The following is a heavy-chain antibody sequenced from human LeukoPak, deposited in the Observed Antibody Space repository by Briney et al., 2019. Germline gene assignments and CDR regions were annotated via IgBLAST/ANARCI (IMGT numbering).Heavy chain of an antibody. CDR1: GGSISSSSYY. J-gene: IGHJ5*02. CDR2: IYYSGST. CDR3: ARHEGNIRYPWFGAFDP. V-gene: IGHV4-39*01. Sequence: SETLSLTCTVSGGSISSSSYYWGWIRQPPGKGLEWIGSIYYSGSTYYNPSLRSRVTISVDTSKNQFSLKLSSVTAADTAVYYCARHEGNIRYPWFGAFDPWGQGTLVTVSS. D-gene: IGHD3-10*01.